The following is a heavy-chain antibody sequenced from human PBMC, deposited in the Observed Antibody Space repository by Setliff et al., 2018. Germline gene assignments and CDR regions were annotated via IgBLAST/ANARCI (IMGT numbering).Heavy chain of an antibody. CDR3: ARLSGFLYIDV. CDR2: IYTSWST. V-gene: IGHV4-61*09. J-gene: IGHJ6*03. Sequence: SETLSLTCTVSGGSISNTYYYWSWIRQPAGKGLEWIGHIYTSWSTNYNPSLKSRVTISVDTSKNQFSLELSSVTAADTAVYYCARLSGFLYIDVWGKGTTVT. CDR1: GGSISNTYYY. D-gene: IGHD3-3*01.